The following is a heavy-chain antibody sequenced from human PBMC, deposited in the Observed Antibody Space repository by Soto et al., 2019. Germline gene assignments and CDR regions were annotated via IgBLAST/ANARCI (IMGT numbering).Heavy chain of an antibody. CDR1: GDSINSGGYY. J-gene: IGHJ6*03. V-gene: IGHV4-31*08. D-gene: IGHD3-16*01. CDR2: VYYSGRT. Sequence: QVHLQESGPGLVKPSQTLSLTCSVSGDSINSGGYYWYWIRQHPGEGLEYMGYVYYSGRTAYNPSLRGRFSLYLNPFKNQVSRVWPLLTAAEPAVYYGGGFAKPVLRRDSNNYYKDSGAKGTRSPSP. CDR3: GGFAKPVLRRDSNNYYKDS.